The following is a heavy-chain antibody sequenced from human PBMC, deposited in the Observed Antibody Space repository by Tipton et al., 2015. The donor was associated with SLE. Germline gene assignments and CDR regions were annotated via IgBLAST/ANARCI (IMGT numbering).Heavy chain of an antibody. CDR1: GGSISSGSYY. V-gene: IGHV4-61*02. D-gene: IGHD2-21*01. J-gene: IGHJ5*02. CDR3: ARGAVLIQDNSWFDP. Sequence: TLSLTCTVSGGSISSGSYYWSWIRQPAGKGLEWIGRIYTSGSTNYNPSPKSRVTISVDTSKNQFSLKLSSVTAADTAVYYCARGAVLIQDNSWFDPWGQGTLVTVSS. CDR2: IYTSGST.